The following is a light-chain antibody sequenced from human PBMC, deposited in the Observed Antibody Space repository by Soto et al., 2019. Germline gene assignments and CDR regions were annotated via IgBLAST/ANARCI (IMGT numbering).Light chain of an antibody. CDR3: MQGSHWPRS. CDR2: KVS. CDR1: QSLVYSDGNIY. Sequence: DVVMTQSPLSLPVTLGQPASISCRSSQSLVYSDGNIYLNWFHQRPGQSPRRLLYKVSIRDPGVPDRFSGSGSGTDFTLKISRVEAKDVGVYYCMQGSHWPRSFGQGTRVDIK. V-gene: IGKV2-30*01. J-gene: IGKJ1*01.